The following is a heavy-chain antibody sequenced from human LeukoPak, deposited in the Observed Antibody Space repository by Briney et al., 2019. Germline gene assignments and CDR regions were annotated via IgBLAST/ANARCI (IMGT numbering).Heavy chain of an antibody. CDR2: MNPNSGNR. V-gene: IGHV1-8*01. CDR3: ARVPTYFDRVWGISETQEFDY. CDR1: GFTFTNYD. J-gene: IGHJ4*02. Sequence: ASVKVSCKASGFTFTNYDINWVRQATGQALEWVGWMNPNSGNRGYAESFQGRVTMTMNTSVNTAYMELITLTSEDTAVYYCARVPTYFDRVWGISETQEFDYWGQGTLVTVSS. D-gene: IGHD3-16*01.